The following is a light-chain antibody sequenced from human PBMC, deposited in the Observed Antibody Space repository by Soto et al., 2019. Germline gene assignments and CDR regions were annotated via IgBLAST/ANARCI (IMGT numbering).Light chain of an antibody. CDR1: QSISSW. J-gene: IGKJ3*01. Sequence: DIQMTQSPSTLSASVGDRVTITCRASQSISSWLAWYQQKPGKAPNLLIYDASILESGVPSRFSGSGSGTEFTLTINSLQPDDFATSYCQHYSSLREFIFGPGTKVEIK. CDR3: QHYSSLREFI. CDR2: DAS. V-gene: IGKV1-5*01.